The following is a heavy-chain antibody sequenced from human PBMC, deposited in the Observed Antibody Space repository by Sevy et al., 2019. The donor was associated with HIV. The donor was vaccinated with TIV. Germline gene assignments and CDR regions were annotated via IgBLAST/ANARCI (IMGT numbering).Heavy chain of an antibody. V-gene: IGHV3-23*01. CDR2: ISGSGGST. CDR1: GFTFSSYA. CDR3: AKGAGGYGSSWYTHSWFDP. Sequence: GGSLRLSCAASGFTFSSYAMSWVRQAPGKGLEWVSAISGSGGSTYYADSVKGRFTISRDNSKNTLYLQMNSLRAEDTAVYDWAKGAGGYGSSWYTHSWFDPWGQGTLVTVSS. J-gene: IGHJ5*02. D-gene: IGHD6-13*01.